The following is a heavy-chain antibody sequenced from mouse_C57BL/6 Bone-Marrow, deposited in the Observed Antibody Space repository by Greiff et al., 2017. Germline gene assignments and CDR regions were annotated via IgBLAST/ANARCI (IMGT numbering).Heavy chain of an antibody. CDR1: GYTFTSYW. D-gene: IGHD2-5*01. Sequence: QVQLQQPGAELVQPGASVKLSCKASGYTFTSYWMHWVKQRPGRGLEWIGRIDPNSGGTKYNEKFKSKATLTVDKPSSTAYMQLSSLTSEDSAVYYCAREEAYYSKYFDYWGQGTTLTVSS. J-gene: IGHJ2*01. CDR3: AREEAYYSKYFDY. V-gene: IGHV1-72*01. CDR2: IDPNSGGT.